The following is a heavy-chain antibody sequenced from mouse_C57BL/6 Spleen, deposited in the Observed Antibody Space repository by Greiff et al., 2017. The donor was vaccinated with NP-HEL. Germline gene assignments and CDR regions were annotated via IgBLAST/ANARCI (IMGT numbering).Heavy chain of an antibody. Sequence: VQLQQSGAELVKPGASVKISCKASGYAFSSYWMNWVKQRPGKGLEWIGQIYPGDGDTNYNGKFKGKATLTADKSSSTAYMQLSSLTSEDSAVYFCARVGIYDGYYLLAYWGQGTLVTVSA. J-gene: IGHJ3*01. CDR3: ARVGIYDGYYLLAY. D-gene: IGHD2-3*01. CDR1: GYAFSSYW. CDR2: IYPGDGDT. V-gene: IGHV1-80*01.